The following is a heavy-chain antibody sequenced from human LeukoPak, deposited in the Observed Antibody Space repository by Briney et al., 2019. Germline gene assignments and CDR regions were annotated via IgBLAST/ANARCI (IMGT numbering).Heavy chain of an antibody. CDR3: AREFSLDTAMVHSFDY. CDR2: IIPILGIA. Sequence: GASVKVSCKASGGTFSSYTISWVRQAPGQGLEWMGRIIPILGIANYAQKFQGRVTIIADKSTSTAYMELSSLRSEDTAVYYCAREFSLDTAMVHSFDYWGQGTLVTVSS. V-gene: IGHV1-69*04. CDR1: GGTFSSYT. D-gene: IGHD5-18*01. J-gene: IGHJ4*02.